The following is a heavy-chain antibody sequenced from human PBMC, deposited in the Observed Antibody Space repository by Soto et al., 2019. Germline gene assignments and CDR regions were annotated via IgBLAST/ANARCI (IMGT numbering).Heavy chain of an antibody. CDR2: ISYDGSNK. Sequence: QVQLVESGGGVVQPGRSLRLSCAASGFTFSSYGMHWVRQAPGKGLEWVAVISYDGSNKYYADSVKGRFTISRDNSKNTLYLQMNSLRAEDTAVYYCAKVRSHPSSRYNWNPDYWGQGTLVTVSS. CDR3: AKVRSHPSSRYNWNPDY. D-gene: IGHD1-20*01. J-gene: IGHJ4*02. V-gene: IGHV3-30*18. CDR1: GFTFSSYG.